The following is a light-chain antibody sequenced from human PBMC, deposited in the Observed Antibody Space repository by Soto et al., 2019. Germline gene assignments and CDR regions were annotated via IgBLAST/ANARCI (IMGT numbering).Light chain of an antibody. J-gene: IGKJ3*01. Sequence: EIVLTQSPDTLSLSPGERATLSCRASQSVSSSLAWYQQKPGQAPRLLIYDASNRATGIPARFSGSGSGTDFTLTISSLEPEDFAAYYCQQRSNWPPAVTFGPGTKVDIK. CDR3: QQRSNWPPAVT. CDR1: QSVSSS. V-gene: IGKV3-11*01. CDR2: DAS.